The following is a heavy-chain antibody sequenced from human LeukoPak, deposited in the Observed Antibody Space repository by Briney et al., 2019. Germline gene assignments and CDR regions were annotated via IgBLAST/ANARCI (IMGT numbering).Heavy chain of an antibody. J-gene: IGHJ4*02. Sequence: GGSLRLSCAASGFTFSSYGMHWVRQAPGKGLEWVAVISYDGSNKYYADSVKGRFTISRDSSKNTVSLQMNNLRAEDTAVYYCARVGITVPGNDYWGQGTLVTVSS. V-gene: IGHV3-30*03. CDR1: GFTFSSYG. CDR2: ISYDGSNK. CDR3: ARVGITVPGNDY. D-gene: IGHD6-19*01.